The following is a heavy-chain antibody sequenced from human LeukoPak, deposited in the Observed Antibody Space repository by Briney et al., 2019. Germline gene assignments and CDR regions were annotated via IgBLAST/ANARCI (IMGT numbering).Heavy chain of an antibody. CDR1: GFSVSSDY. CDR3: AKKGYADSGTYLYYFDY. CDR2: VDTSGAAT. D-gene: IGHD3-10*01. V-gene: IGHV3-23*01. J-gene: IGHJ4*02. Sequence: GGSLRLSCAASGFSVSSDYMSWVRQAPGKGLEWVSGVDTSGAATYYADSVKGRFTISRDNSKNTLYLQMNSLRAEDTAIYYCAKKGYADSGTYLYYFDYWGQGTLVTVSS.